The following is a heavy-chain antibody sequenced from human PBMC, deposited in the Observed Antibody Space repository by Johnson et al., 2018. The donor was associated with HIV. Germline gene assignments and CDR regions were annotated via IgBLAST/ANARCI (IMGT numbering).Heavy chain of an antibody. V-gene: IGHV3-66*02. D-gene: IGHD6-13*01. CDR3: AKEGWAAAQEGWGAFDI. J-gene: IGHJ3*02. Sequence: EQLVESGGGLVQPGGSLRLSCAASGITVSSSYMSWVRQAPGKGLEWVSGINWSGGSTAYADSMKGRFTISRDNSKNTLYLQMNSLRAEDTAVYYCAKEGWAAAQEGWGAFDIWGQGTMVTVSS. CDR2: INWSGGST. CDR1: GITVSSSY.